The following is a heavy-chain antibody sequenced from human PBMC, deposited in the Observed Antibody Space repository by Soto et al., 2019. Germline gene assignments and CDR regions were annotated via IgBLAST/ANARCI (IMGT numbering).Heavy chain of an antibody. CDR1: GGTFSSYA. J-gene: IGHJ6*02. D-gene: IGHD3-22*01. V-gene: IGHV1-69*13. CDR2: IIPIFGTA. CDR3: ARGYYDSSGYPPNYYGMDV. Sequence: SVKVSCKASGGTFSSYAISWVRQAPGQGLEWMGGIIPIFGTANYAQKFQGRVTITADESTSTAYMELSSLRSEDTAVYYCARGYYDSSGYPPNYYGMDVWGQGTTVTVSS.